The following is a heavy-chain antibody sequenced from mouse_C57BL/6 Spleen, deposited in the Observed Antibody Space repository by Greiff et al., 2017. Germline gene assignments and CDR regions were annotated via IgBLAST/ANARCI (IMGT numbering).Heavy chain of an antibody. D-gene: IGHD2-5*01. V-gene: IGHV1-76*01. CDR1: GYTFTDYY. CDR2: IYPGSGNT. J-gene: IGHJ1*03. CDR3: ARGAYYSNYEYFDV. Sequence: QVQLKESGAELVRPGASVKLSCKASGYTFTDYYINWVKQRPGQGLEWIARIYPGSGNTYYNEKFKGKATLTAEKSSSTAYMQLSSLTSEDSAVYFCARGAYYSNYEYFDVWGTGTTVTVSS.